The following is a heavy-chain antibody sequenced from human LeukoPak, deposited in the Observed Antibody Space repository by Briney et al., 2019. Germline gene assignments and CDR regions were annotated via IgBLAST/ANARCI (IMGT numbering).Heavy chain of an antibody. CDR2: INHSGST. CDR3: ARRRQPMHFDI. V-gene: IGHV4-34*01. D-gene: IGHD1-1*01. Sequence: KPSETLSLTCAVYGGSFSGYYWSWIRQPPGKGLEWIGEINHSGSTNYNPSLKSRVTISVDTSKNQSSLKLSSVTAADTAVYYCARRRQPMHFDIWGQGTMVTVSS. CDR1: GGSFSGYY. J-gene: IGHJ3*02.